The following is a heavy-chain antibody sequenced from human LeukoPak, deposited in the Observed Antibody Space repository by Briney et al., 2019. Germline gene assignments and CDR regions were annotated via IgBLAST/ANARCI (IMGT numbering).Heavy chain of an antibody. V-gene: IGHV3-21*01. CDR2: ISSRSTYI. Sequence: GGSLRLSCAASGFTFSSYSMNWVRQAPGKGLEWVSSISSRSTYIYHADSVKGRFTISRDNAKNALFLQMNSLRAEDTAVYFCAKSTRAVMAMMDVWGKGTTVTVSS. D-gene: IGHD3-16*01. CDR1: GFTFSSYS. CDR3: AKSTRAVMAMMDV. J-gene: IGHJ6*04.